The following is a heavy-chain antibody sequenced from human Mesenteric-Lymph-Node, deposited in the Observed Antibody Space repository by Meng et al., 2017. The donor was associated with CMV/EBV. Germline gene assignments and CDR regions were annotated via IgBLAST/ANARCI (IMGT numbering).Heavy chain of an antibody. D-gene: IGHD2-2*01. CDR3: ATSLGYHLPALHFDY. CDR2: IIPILGIA. J-gene: IGHJ4*02. Sequence: SGGTVNSYTRSWVRQATGQGLEWMGRIIPILGIAKYEKKLQGRVTIIAETSTNTAYMELSSLRSEDTAVYYCATSLGYHLPALHFDYWGQGTLVTVSS. CDR1: GGTVNSYT. V-gene: IGHV1-69*02.